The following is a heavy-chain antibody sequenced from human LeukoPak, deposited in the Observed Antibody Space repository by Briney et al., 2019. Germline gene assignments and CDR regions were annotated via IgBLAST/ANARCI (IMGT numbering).Heavy chain of an antibody. CDR1: GFTFSSYE. V-gene: IGHV3-48*03. CDR3: ARDRSKVTAYDDALDI. J-gene: IGHJ3*02. D-gene: IGHD2-21*02. Sequence: PGGSLRLSCAASGFTFSSYELNWVRQAPGKGLEWVSYISDIGTTQHYADSVKGRSTISRDNANNSLYLQMNSLTAEDTAVYYCARDRSKVTAYDDALDIWGQGTMVIVSS. CDR2: ISDIGTTQ.